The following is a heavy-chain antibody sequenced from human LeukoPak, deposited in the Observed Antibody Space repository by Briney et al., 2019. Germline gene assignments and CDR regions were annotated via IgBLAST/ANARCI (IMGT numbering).Heavy chain of an antibody. Sequence: SETLSLTCAVSGYSISSGYYWGWIRQPPGKGLEWIGSIYHSGSTYYSPSLKSRITISIDTSKNQFSLKLSSVTAADTAVYYCARGEYSSGWYFDYWGQGTLVTVSS. D-gene: IGHD6-19*01. J-gene: IGHJ4*02. CDR3: ARGEYSSGWYFDY. V-gene: IGHV4-38-2*01. CDR2: IYHSGST. CDR1: GYSISSGYY.